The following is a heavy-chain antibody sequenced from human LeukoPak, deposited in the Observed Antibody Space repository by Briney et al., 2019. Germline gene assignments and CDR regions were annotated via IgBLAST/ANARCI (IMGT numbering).Heavy chain of an antibody. CDR2: ISSSGST. J-gene: IGHJ3*02. Sequence: GGTLRLSCAASGFTHSRNYMSWVRQAPGKGLALVSFISSSGSTYYAHSVKGRFTISRDTSNNTLYLQMDSLRAEDTAVYYCARIFGSLGAFDNWGQGTMVTVSS. V-gene: IGHV3-66*01. D-gene: IGHD2-15*01. CDR1: GFTHSRNY. CDR3: ARIFGSLGAFDN.